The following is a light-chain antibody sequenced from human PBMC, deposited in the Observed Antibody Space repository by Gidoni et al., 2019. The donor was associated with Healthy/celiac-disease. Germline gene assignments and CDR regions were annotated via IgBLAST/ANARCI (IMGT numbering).Light chain of an antibody. CDR3: QQSYSTPPS. CDR1: QSISSY. J-gene: IGKJ2*03. Sequence: DIQMTQSPSSLSASGGDRVTIPCRASQSISSYLNWYQQKPGKAPKLLIYAASSLQSGVPSRFSGSGSGTDFTLTISSLQPEDFATYYCQQSYSTPPSFXQXTKLEIK. CDR2: AAS. V-gene: IGKV1-39*01.